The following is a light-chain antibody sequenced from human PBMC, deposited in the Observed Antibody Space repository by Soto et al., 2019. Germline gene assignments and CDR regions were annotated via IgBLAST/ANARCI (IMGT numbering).Light chain of an antibody. CDR2: GAS. CDR3: QQYGSSPQLT. CDR1: QSVSSSY. J-gene: IGKJ4*01. V-gene: IGKV3-20*01. Sequence: EIVLTQSPGTLSLSPGERATLSCRASQSVSSSYLAWYQQKPGQAHRLLIYGASSRATGIPDRFSGSGSGTDFTLTISRLEPEDVAVYYCQQYGSSPQLTFGGATKVEIK.